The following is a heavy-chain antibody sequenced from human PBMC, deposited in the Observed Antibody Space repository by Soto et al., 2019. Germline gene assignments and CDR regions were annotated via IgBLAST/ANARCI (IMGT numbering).Heavy chain of an antibody. CDR3: ARNVYYDILTGPFDY. CDR1: GGTFSSYA. Sequence: QVQLVQSGAEVKKPGSSVKVSCKASGGTFSSYAISWVRQAPGQGLELMGGIIPIFGTANYAQKFQGRVTITADESTRTASMELSSLSSEDTAVYYSARNVYYDILTGPFDYWGQETLVTVSS. CDR2: IIPIFGTA. D-gene: IGHD3-9*01. J-gene: IGHJ4*02. V-gene: IGHV1-69*01.